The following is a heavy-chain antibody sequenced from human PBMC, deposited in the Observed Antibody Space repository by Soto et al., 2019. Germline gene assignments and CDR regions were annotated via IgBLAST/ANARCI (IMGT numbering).Heavy chain of an antibody. CDR2: ISYDGSNK. CDR1: GFTFSSYA. D-gene: IGHD6-19*01. V-gene: IGHV3-30-3*01. Sequence: PGGSLRLSCAASGFTFSSYAMHWVRQAPGKGLEWVAVISYDGSNKYYADSVKGRFTISRDNSKNTLYLQMNSLRAEDTAVYYCARDPHSSGWYHVMDVWGQGTTVTVSS. CDR3: ARDPHSSGWYHVMDV. J-gene: IGHJ6*02.